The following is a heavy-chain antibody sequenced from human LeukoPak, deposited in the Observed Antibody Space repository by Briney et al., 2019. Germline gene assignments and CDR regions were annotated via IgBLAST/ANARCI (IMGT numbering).Heavy chain of an antibody. Sequence: GGSLRLSCAASGFTFSSYWMHWVRQAPGKGLVWVSRINSDGSSTSYADSVKGRFTISRDNAKNTLYLQMNSLRAEDTAVYYCAREGGGSSWYQGIDYWGQGTLVTASS. CDR2: INSDGSST. J-gene: IGHJ4*02. CDR3: AREGGGSSWYQGIDY. D-gene: IGHD6-13*01. V-gene: IGHV3-74*01. CDR1: GFTFSSYW.